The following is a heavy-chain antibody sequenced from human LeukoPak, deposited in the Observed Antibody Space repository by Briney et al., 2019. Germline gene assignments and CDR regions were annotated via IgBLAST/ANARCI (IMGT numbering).Heavy chain of an antibody. D-gene: IGHD7-27*01. CDR1: GFTFSSYW. Sequence: GGSLRLSCAASGFTFSSYWMHWVRHTPGKGLVWVSRIKGDGSSTSYADSVRGRFTISRDNAKNTLYLQMNSLRAEDTAVYYCASGDKHHDYWGQGTLVTVSS. J-gene: IGHJ4*02. CDR2: IKGDGSST. V-gene: IGHV3-74*01. CDR3: ASGDKHHDY.